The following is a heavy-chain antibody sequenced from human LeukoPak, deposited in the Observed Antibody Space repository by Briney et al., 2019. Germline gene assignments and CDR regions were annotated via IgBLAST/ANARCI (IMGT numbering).Heavy chain of an antibody. CDR1: GYTFTSYG. J-gene: IGHJ4*02. CDR3: ARQVRAAAGVEMLDY. CDR2: INPNSGGT. D-gene: IGHD6-13*01. Sequence: ASVKVSCKASGYTFTSYGISWVRQAPGQGLEWMGWINPNSGGTNYAQKFQGRVTMTRDTSISTAYMELSRLRSDDTAVYYCARQVRAAAGVEMLDYWGQGTLVTVSS. V-gene: IGHV1-2*02.